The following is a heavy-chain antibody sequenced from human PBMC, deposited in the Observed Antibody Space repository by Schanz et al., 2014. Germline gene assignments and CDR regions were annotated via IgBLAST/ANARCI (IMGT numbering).Heavy chain of an antibody. CDR3: ARDSRPNYDFLTAYYSIDY. Sequence: EVQLLESGGGLVQPGGSLRLSCAASGFTVSSNHMSWVRQAPGKGLEWVSYISGTTTYTNYADSVKGRVTISRDNAKNSVSLQMRRLRVEDTAVYYCARDSRPNYDFLTAYYSIDYWGQGTLVTVSS. J-gene: IGHJ4*02. V-gene: IGHV3-48*01. CDR2: ISGTTTYT. CDR1: GFTVSSNH. D-gene: IGHD3-9*01.